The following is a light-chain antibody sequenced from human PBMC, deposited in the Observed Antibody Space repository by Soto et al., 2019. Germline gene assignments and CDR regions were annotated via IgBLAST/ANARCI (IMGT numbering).Light chain of an antibody. J-gene: IGLJ1*01. CDR2: EVT. Sequence: SVLTQPASVSGSPGQSITISCTGTGSDVGGYDYVSWYQHHPGKAPKVMIYEVTNRPSGVSNRFSGSKSGNTASLTISGLLAEDEDDYYCSSYTSGSTYVFGTGTKAPS. CDR3: SSYTSGSTYV. CDR1: GSDVGGYDY. V-gene: IGLV2-14*01.